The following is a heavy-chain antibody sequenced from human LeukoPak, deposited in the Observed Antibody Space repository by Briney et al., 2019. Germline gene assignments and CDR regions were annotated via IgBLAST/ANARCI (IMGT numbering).Heavy chain of an antibody. Sequence: PSETLSLTCTVSGGSISSYYWSWIRQPPGKGLEWIGYVYYSGSTNYNPSLKSRVTISVDTSKDQFSPKLSSVTAADTAVYYCARAPGETRVYCGGGSCYSEAKYYFDYWGQGSLVTVSS. CDR1: GGSISSYY. J-gene: IGHJ4*02. D-gene: IGHD2-15*01. V-gene: IGHV4-59*01. CDR3: ARAPGETRVYCGGGSCYSEAKYYFDY. CDR2: VYYSGST.